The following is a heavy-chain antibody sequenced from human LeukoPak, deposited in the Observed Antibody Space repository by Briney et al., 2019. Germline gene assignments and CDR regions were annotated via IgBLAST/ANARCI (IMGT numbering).Heavy chain of an antibody. CDR3: AALVGATLNDAFDI. CDR2: ISYDRSNK. V-gene: IGHV3-30*01. CDR1: GFTFSSYW. Sequence: GGSLRLSCAASGFTFSSYWMSWVRQAPGKGLEWVAVISYDRSNKYYADSVKGRFTISRDNSKNTLYLQMNSLRAEDTAVYYCAALVGATLNDAFDIWGQGTMVTVSS. D-gene: IGHD1-26*01. J-gene: IGHJ3*02.